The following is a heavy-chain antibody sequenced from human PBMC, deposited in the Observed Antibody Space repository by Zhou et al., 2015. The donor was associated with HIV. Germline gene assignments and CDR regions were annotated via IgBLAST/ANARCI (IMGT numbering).Heavy chain of an antibody. Sequence: QVQLVQSGAEVKKPGASVKVSCKASGYTFTSYGISWVRQAPGQGLEWMGWISAYNGNTNYAQKLQGRVTMTTDTSTSTAYMELRSLRSDDTAVYYCARDPGYCSGGSCSPPTYYYYGMDVWGQGTTVTVSS. J-gene: IGHJ6*02. CDR1: GYTFTSYG. D-gene: IGHD2-15*01. CDR3: ARDPGYCSGGSCSPPTYYYYGMDV. CDR2: ISAYNGNT. V-gene: IGHV1-18*01.